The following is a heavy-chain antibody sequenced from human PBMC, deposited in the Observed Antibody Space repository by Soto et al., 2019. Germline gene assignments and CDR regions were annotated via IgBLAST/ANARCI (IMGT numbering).Heavy chain of an antibody. CDR2: TRNKANSYTT. CDR3: ARAAITQGDAFDI. Sequence: QLGGSLRLSCAASGFTFSDHYMDWVRQAPGKGLEWVGRTRNKANSYTTEYAASVKGRFTISRDDSKNSLYLQMNSLKTEDTAVYYCARAAITQGDAFDIWGQGTMVTVSS. D-gene: IGHD2-2*02. V-gene: IGHV3-72*01. CDR1: GFTFSDHY. J-gene: IGHJ3*02.